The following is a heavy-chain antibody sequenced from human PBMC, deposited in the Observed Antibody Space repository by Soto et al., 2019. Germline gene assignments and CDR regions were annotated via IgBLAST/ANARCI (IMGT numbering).Heavy chain of an antibody. D-gene: IGHD3-3*01. Sequence: SVKVSCKASGGTFSSYAISWVRQAPGQGLEWMGGIIPIFGTANYAQKFQGRVTITADKSTSTAYMELSSLRSEDTAVYYCARDMEGDDFWSGNRFDPWGQGTLVTVYS. CDR2: IIPIFGTA. V-gene: IGHV1-69*06. J-gene: IGHJ5*02. CDR1: GGTFSSYA. CDR3: ARDMEGDDFWSGNRFDP.